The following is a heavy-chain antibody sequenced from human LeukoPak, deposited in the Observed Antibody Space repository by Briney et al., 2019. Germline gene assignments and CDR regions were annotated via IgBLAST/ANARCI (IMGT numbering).Heavy chain of an antibody. V-gene: IGHV1-46*01. Sequence: GASVKVSCKASGYTFTSYYMHWVRQAPGQGLEWMGIINPSGGITSYAQKFQGRVTMTRDTSTSTVYMDLRSLRSEDTAVYYCARAGLNHLTSDYYDSSGYYWWYFDLWGRGTLVTVSS. CDR2: INPSGGIT. D-gene: IGHD3-22*01. CDR3: ARAGLNHLTSDYYDSSGYYWWYFDL. J-gene: IGHJ2*01. CDR1: GYTFTSYY.